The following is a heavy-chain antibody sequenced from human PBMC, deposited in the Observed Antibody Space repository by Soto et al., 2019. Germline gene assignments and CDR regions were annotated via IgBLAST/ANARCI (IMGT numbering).Heavy chain of an antibody. Sequence: GGSLRLSCAASGFTFDDYAMHWVRQAPGKGLEWVSGISWNSGSIGYADSVKGRFTISRDNAKNSLYLQMNSLRAEDTALYYCAKDIRHGDYRSGYFQHWGQGTLVTVSS. CDR1: GFTFDDYA. J-gene: IGHJ1*01. V-gene: IGHV3-9*01. CDR2: ISWNSGSI. CDR3: AKDIRHGDYRSGYFQH. D-gene: IGHD4-17*01.